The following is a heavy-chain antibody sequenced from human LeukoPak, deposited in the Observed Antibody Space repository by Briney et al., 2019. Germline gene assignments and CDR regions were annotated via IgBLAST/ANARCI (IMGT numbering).Heavy chain of an antibody. D-gene: IGHD6-6*01. CDR3: ASIAMAIAARGWFDP. CDR1: GESFSGYY. V-gene: IGHV4-34*01. CDR2: INQSGST. Sequence: PSETLSLTCAVYGESFSGYYWSWISQPPGKGMEWIGEINQSGSTNYHPSLKSRFTISVDTSNNQFSLKLGSVTAADTAVYYCASIAMAIAARGWFDPWGQGTLVTVSS. J-gene: IGHJ5*02.